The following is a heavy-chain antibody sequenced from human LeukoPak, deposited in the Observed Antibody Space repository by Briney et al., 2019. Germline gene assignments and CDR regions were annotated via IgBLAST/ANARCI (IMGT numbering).Heavy chain of an antibody. CDR1: GLTFSDHY. CDR3: ARQSTKGVLRFLV. Sequence: GGSLRLSCAASGLTFSDHYMDWVRQAPGKGLEWMGIIYPGDSDTKYSPSFQGQVTIPADKSTSTAYLQWSSLKASDTAIYYCARQSTKGVLRFLVWGQGTTVIVSS. D-gene: IGHD3-3*01. V-gene: IGHV5-51*01. J-gene: IGHJ6*02. CDR2: IYPGDSDT.